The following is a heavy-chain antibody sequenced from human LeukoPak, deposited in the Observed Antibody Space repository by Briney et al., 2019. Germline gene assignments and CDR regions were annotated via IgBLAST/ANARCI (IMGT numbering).Heavy chain of an antibody. CDR3: ARNGRPAATSYYYYYYMGV. CDR1: GYTFTSYD. D-gene: IGHD2-2*01. CDR2: MNPNSGNT. J-gene: IGHJ6*03. V-gene: IGHV1-8*01. Sequence: ASVKVSCKASGYTFTSYDINWVRQATGQGLEWMGWMNPNSGNTGYAQKFQGRVTMTRNTSISTAYMELSSLRSEDTAVYYCARNGRPAATSYYYYYYMGVWGKGTTDTVSS.